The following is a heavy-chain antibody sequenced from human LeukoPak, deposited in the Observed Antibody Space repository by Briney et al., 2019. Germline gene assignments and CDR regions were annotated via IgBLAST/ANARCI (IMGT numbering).Heavy chain of an antibody. CDR3: ARVFSPSHSVVRGKVTHWFDP. Sequence: SEPLSLTCAVYGGSFSDYFWSWIRQPPGKGLEWIGEINQSGSPNNSPSLKTRVTISLDTSKNQFSLKLSSVTAADTAVYYCARVFSPSHSVVRGKVTHWFDPWGQGTLVTVSS. CDR2: INQSGSP. V-gene: IGHV4-34*01. J-gene: IGHJ5*02. D-gene: IGHD3-10*01. CDR1: GGSFSDYF.